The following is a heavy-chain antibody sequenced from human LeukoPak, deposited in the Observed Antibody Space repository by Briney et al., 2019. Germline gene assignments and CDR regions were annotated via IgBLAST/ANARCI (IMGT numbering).Heavy chain of an antibody. CDR1: GGSISSSSYY. Sequence: SETLSLTCTVSGGSISSSSYYWGWIRQPPGKGLEWIGIIYYSGSTYYNPSLKSRLTISVDTSKNQFSLKLSSVTATDTAVYYCARDQRITGSRGAFDIWGQGTMVTVSS. CDR2: IYYSGST. D-gene: IGHD1-20*01. CDR3: ARDQRITGSRGAFDI. V-gene: IGHV4-39*02. J-gene: IGHJ3*02.